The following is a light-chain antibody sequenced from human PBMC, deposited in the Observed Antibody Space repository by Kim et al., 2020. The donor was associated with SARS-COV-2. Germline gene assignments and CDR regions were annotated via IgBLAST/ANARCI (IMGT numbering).Light chain of an antibody. Sequence: PGERATLSCRASLTVSSTFLAWYQQKPGQAPRLLIYGASSRATGIPDRFSGSGSGTDFTLTVSRLEPEDFAMYYCQQYGDSPTTFGGGTKE. CDR2: GAS. CDR1: LTVSSTF. CDR3: QQYGDSPTT. V-gene: IGKV3-20*01. J-gene: IGKJ4*01.